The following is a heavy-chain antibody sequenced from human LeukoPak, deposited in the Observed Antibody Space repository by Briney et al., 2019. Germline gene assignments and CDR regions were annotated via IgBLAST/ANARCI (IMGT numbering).Heavy chain of an antibody. CDR1: GGSISSSCYY. CDR2: IYYSGST. J-gene: IGHJ5*02. CDR3: ARGSSGYYSRWFDP. D-gene: IGHD3-22*01. V-gene: IGHV4-39*07. Sequence: PSETLSLTCTVSGGSISSSCYYWGWIRQPPGKGLEWIGSIYYSGSTYYNPSLKSRVTISVDTSKNQFSLKLSSVTAADTAVYYCARGSSGYYSRWFDPWGQGTLVTVSS.